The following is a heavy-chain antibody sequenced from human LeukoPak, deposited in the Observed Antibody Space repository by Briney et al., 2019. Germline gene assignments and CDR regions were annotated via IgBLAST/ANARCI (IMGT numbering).Heavy chain of an antibody. CDR3: ARVVEEGYYDSSGYPFDH. J-gene: IGHJ4*02. V-gene: IGHV1-69*06. D-gene: IGHD3-22*01. CDR1: GGTFSSYA. Sequence: GASVKVSCKASGGTFSSYAISWVRQAPGQGLEWMGGIIPIFGTANYAQKFQGRVTITADKSTSTAYMELSSLRSEDTAVYYCARVVEEGYYDSSGYPFDHWGQGTLVTVSS. CDR2: IIPIFGTA.